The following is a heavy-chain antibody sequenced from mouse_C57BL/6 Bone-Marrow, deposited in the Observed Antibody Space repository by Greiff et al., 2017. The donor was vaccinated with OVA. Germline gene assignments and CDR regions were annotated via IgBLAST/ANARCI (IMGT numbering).Heavy chain of an antibody. CDR1: GYTFTSYW. CDR2: IYPGSGST. V-gene: IGHV1-55*01. Sequence: QVQLKQPGAELVKPGASVKMSCKASGYTFTSYWITWVKQRPGQGLEWIGDIYPGSGSTNYNEKFKSKATLTVDTSSSTAYMQLSSLTSEDSAGDYCARGEQLRLRLCPYWGQGTTLTVSS. D-gene: IGHD3-2*02. CDR3: ARGEQLRLRLCPY. J-gene: IGHJ2*01.